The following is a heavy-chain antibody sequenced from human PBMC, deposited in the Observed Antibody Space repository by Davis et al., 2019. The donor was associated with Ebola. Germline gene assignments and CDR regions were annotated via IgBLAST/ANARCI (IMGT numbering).Heavy chain of an antibody. CDR2: IYYSGST. J-gene: IGHJ6*02. Sequence: MPSETLSLTCAVYGGSFSGNYWTWIRQPPGKGLEWIGTIYYSGSTYYNPSLKSRVTISVDTSKNQVSLKLSSVTAADTAVYYCARYPGMAAAGTGYYYGMDVWGQGTTVTVSS. CDR1: GGSFSGNY. V-gene: IGHV4-34*01. D-gene: IGHD6-13*01. CDR3: ARYPGMAAAGTGYYYGMDV.